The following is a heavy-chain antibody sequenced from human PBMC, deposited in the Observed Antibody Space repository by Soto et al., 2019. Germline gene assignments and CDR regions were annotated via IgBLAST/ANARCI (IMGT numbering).Heavy chain of an antibody. Sequence: GGSLRLSCAASGFTFSSYGMHWVRQAPGKGLEWVAVISYDGSNKYYADSVKGRFTISRDNSKNTLYLQMNSLRAEDTAVYYCANLGFTDAFDIWGQGTMVTVSS. CDR2: ISYDGSNK. V-gene: IGHV3-30*18. D-gene: IGHD7-27*01. J-gene: IGHJ3*02. CDR1: GFTFSSYG. CDR3: ANLGFTDAFDI.